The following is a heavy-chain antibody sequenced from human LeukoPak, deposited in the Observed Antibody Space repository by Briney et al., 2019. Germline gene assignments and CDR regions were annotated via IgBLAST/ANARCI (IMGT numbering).Heavy chain of an antibody. CDR3: ARVTVSSSEVIFDC. CDR1: GFTFGNYW. CDR2: INSDGSTI. Sequence: TGGSLRLSCAASGFTFGNYWMHWVRQAPGKGLVWVSRINSDGSTITYADSVKGRFTISRDNAKNTLYLQMNSLRAEDTAVYYCARVTVSSSEVIFDCWGQGSLVTVSS. D-gene: IGHD1-20*01. V-gene: IGHV3-74*01. J-gene: IGHJ4*02.